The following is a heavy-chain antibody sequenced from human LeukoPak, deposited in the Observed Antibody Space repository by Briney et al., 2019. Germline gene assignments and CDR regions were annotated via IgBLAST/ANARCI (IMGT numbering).Heavy chain of an antibody. CDR3: ARAPDLVVIPTNTYFDY. CDR2: INWNSGTI. V-gene: IGHV3-9*03. J-gene: IGHJ4*02. D-gene: IGHD2-21*01. CDR1: GFTFDDYA. Sequence: GRSLRLSCAASGFTFDDYAMHWVRQAPGKGLEWVSGINWNSGTIGYADSVGGRFTISRDNAKNSLYLQMNSLRAEDMALYYCARAPDLVVIPTNTYFDYWGQGTLVTVSS.